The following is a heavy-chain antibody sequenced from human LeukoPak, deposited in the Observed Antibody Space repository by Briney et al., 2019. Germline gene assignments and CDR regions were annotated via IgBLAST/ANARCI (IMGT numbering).Heavy chain of an antibody. V-gene: IGHV1-18*01. CDR1: GYTFTSYG. CDR2: INAYNGNT. CDR3: ARDRWWSQDDFDI. Sequence: GGSLKVSCKASGYTFTSYGISWVRQAPGQGLEWMGWINAYNGNTNYAQRLQRRVTMTTDTSTSTAYMELRSLRSDDTAVYYCARDRWWSQDDFDIWGQGTMVTVCS. J-gene: IGHJ3*02. D-gene: IGHD2-15*01.